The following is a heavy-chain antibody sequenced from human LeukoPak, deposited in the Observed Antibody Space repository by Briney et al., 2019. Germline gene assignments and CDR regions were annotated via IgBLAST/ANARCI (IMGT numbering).Heavy chain of an antibody. Sequence: SVTVSCTASGGTFSSYAISWVRQAPGQGLEWMGGIIPIFGTANYAQKFQGRVTITADESTSTAYMELSSLRSEDTAVYYCARLSPLAPAAIRWADYYYYGMDVWGQGTTVTVSS. J-gene: IGHJ6*02. CDR1: GGTFSSYA. D-gene: IGHD2-2*02. CDR2: IIPIFGTA. V-gene: IGHV1-69*13. CDR3: ARLSPLAPAAIRWADYYYYGMDV.